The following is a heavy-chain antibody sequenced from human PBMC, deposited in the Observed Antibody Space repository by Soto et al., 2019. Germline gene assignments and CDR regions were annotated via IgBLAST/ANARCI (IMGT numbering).Heavy chain of an antibody. J-gene: IGHJ6*02. CDR1: GGSISSGDYY. CDR2: IYYSGST. CDR3: AVLRGVSEYYYYGMDV. D-gene: IGHD3-10*01. V-gene: IGHV4-30-4*01. Sequence: PSETLSLTCTVSGGSISSGDYYWSWIRQPPGKGLEWIGYIYYSGSTYYNPSLKSRVTISVDTSKNQFSLKLSSVTAADTAVYYCAVLRGVSEYYYYGMDVWGQGTTVTVSS.